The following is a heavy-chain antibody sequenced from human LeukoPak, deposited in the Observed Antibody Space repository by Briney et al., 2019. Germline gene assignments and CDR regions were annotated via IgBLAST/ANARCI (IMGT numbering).Heavy chain of an antibody. CDR3: ASGGSWGCFDY. CDR1: GFTFSSYE. Sequence: GGSLRLSCAASGFTFSSYEMNWVRQAPGKGLEWVSYISSSGSTIYYADSVKGRFTISRDNAKNSLYLQMNSLRAEDTAVYYCASGGSWGCFDYWGQGTLVTVSS. V-gene: IGHV3-48*03. D-gene: IGHD6-13*01. CDR2: ISSSGSTI. J-gene: IGHJ4*02.